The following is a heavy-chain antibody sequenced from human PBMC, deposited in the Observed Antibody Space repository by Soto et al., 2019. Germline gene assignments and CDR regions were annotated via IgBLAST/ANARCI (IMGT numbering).Heavy chain of an antibody. Sequence: PGGSLRLSCAASGFTFSSYAMHWVRQAPGKGLEWVAVISYDGSNKYYADSVKGRFTISRDNSKNTLYLQMNSLRAEDTAVYYCARGGRITMIVVAMDYWGQGTLVTVSS. V-gene: IGHV3-30-3*01. CDR3: ARGGRITMIVVAMDY. CDR2: ISYDGSNK. CDR1: GFTFSSYA. J-gene: IGHJ4*02. D-gene: IGHD3-22*01.